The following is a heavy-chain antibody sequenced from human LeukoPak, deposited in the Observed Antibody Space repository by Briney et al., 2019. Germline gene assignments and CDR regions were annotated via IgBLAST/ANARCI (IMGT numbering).Heavy chain of an antibody. Sequence: SETLSLTCTVSGGSISSYYWSWIRQPAGKGLEWIGRIYTSGSTNYNPSLKSRVTMSVDTSKNQFSLKLSSVTAADTAVYYCARDLRSSSWYVFDYWGQGTLVTVSS. CDR1: GGSISSYY. D-gene: IGHD6-13*01. V-gene: IGHV4-4*07. CDR2: IYTSGST. CDR3: ARDLRSSSWYVFDY. J-gene: IGHJ4*02.